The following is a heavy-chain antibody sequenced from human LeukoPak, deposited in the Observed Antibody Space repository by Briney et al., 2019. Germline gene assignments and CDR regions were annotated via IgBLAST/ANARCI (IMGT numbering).Heavy chain of an antibody. CDR2: IFYSGST. D-gene: IGHD3-22*01. J-gene: IGHJ4*02. CDR3: ARVPRYYDSSGLWYFDY. V-gene: IGHV4-39*07. CDR1: SGSISTSNYY. Sequence: SETLSLTCTVSSGSISTSNYYWGWVRQPPGKALEWIGNIFYSGSTYYSPSLKSRVTISLDTSRNQFSLKLSSVTAADTAVYYCARVPRYYDSSGLWYFDYWGQGTLVTVSS.